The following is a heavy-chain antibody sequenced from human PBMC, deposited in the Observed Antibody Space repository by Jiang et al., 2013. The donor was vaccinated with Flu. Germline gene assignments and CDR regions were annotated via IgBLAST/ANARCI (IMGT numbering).Heavy chain of an antibody. CDR1: GYTFTSYY. V-gene: IGHV1-46*01. Sequence: SVKVSCKASGYTFTSYYMHWARQAPGQGLEWMGIINPSGGSTSYAQKFQGRVTMTRDTSTSTVYMELSSLRSEDTAVYYCARDPQNGDYRFDYWGQGTLVTVSS. CDR3: ARDPQNGDYRFDY. D-gene: IGHD4-17*01. J-gene: IGHJ4*02. CDR2: INPSGGST.